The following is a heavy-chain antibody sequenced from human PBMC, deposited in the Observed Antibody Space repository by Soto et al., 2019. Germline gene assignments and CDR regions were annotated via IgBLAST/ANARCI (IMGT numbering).Heavy chain of an antibody. CDR2: ISPYDGST. J-gene: IGHJ6*02. V-gene: IGHV1-46*01. D-gene: IGHD6-25*01. CDR3: ARGDGRGSSGFYYCYGMDV. CDR1: GFTFTNYF. Sequence: QVQLVQSGAEVKKPGASVKVSCKASGFTFTNYFFHWVRQAPRQGLEWMGIISPYDGSTNYVQRLQGRVTMTSDTSRSTVYMELSSLTSEDTAVYYCARGDGRGSSGFYYCYGMDVWGHGTTVTVSS.